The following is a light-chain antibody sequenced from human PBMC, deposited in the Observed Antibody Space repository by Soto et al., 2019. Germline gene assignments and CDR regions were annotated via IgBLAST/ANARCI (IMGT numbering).Light chain of an antibody. Sequence: DIVMTQSPDSLAVSLGERATINCKSSQSVLYSSNNKNYLAWYQQKPGQPPKLLIYWASTRESGVPDRFSGSGSGTDFTLTISSLQAEDVAVYYCQQYYINPRTFGQGTTVEIK. CDR1: QSVLYSSNNKNY. V-gene: IGKV4-1*01. CDR2: WAS. J-gene: IGKJ1*01. CDR3: QQYYINPRT.